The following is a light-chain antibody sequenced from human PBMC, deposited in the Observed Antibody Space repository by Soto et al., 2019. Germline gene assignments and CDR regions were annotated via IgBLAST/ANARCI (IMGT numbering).Light chain of an antibody. CDR1: SSDIGAYGY. V-gene: IGLV2-14*01. Sequence: QSALTQPASVSGSPGQSITISCTGTSSDIGAYGYVSWYQQHPTRAPKLIIFDVNDRPSGVSDRFSGSKSGNTASLTISGLQADDEADYFCSSYTIVSTHEVFGGGTKLTVL. CDR2: DVN. CDR3: SSYTIVSTHEV. J-gene: IGLJ2*01.